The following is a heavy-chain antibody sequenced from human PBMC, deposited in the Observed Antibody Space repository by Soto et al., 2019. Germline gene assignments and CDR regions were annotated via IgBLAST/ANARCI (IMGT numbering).Heavy chain of an antibody. CDR1: GGSVSSSSYY. V-gene: IGHV4-39*01. D-gene: IGHD1-1*01. Sequence: ETLSLTCTVSGGSVSSSSYYWGWVRQPPGKGLEWIGSVYYSGSTYYNPSLESRVTISVDKSKNQFSLKLMSLSAADTAVYYCGRGRRTALDIWGQGTMVTVSS. CDR2: VYYSGST. CDR3: GRGRRTALDI. J-gene: IGHJ3*02.